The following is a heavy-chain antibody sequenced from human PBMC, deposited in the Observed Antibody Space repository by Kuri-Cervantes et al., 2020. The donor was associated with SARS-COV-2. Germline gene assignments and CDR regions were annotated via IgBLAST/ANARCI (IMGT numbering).Heavy chain of an antibody. D-gene: IGHD3-10*01. J-gene: IGHJ4*02. V-gene: IGHV3-74*01. CDR3: ARERFGVPGLDY. CDR2: INSDGSST. CDR1: GFTFSSYW. Sequence: GESLKISCAASGFTFSSYWMHWVRQAPGKGLVWVSRINSDGSSTSYADSVKGRFTISRDNAKNTLYLQMNSLRAEDTAVYYCARERFGVPGLDYWGQGTQVTVSS.